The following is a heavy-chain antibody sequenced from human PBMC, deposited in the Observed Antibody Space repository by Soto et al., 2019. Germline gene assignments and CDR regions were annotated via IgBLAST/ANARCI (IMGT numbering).Heavy chain of an antibody. V-gene: IGHV4-34*01. CDR2: ISHSGTT. J-gene: IGHJ5*02. D-gene: IGHD3-10*01. Sequence: SETLALTCAVYGGSFSGYSWTWIRQPPGRGLEWIGEISHSGTTNYNPSLKSRVTISVDTSKNRCSLKLSSVTAADTAVYYCARRTPGRSDTYCNSWFDPWGQWTLVTVSS. CDR1: GGSFSGYS. CDR3: ARRTPGRSDTYCNSWFDP.